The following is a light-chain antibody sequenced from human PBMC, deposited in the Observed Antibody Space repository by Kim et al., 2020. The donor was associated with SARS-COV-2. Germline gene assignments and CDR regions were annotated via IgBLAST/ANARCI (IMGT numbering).Light chain of an antibody. CDR3: CSYAGSYSL. V-gene: IGLV2-11*01. J-gene: IGLJ1*01. CDR2: DVS. Sequence: PGQSDTLSCTGTSSDVGGYNYVSWYQQRPGKAPKLMIYDVSKRPSGVPDRFSGSKSGNTASLTVSGLQAEDEADYYCCSYAGSYSLFGTGTKVTVL. CDR1: SSDVGGYNY.